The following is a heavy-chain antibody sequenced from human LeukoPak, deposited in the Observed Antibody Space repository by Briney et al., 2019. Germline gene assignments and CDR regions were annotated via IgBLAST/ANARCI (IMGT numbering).Heavy chain of an antibody. CDR1: GYSFRNYW. Sequence: GESLKISCKGSGYSFRNYWIAWVRQMPGKDLEWMGIIYPGDSDTRYTPSFQGQVTISADKSISTAYLQWASLKASDTAVYYCARRSLPGTFYYMDVWGKGTTVTVS. V-gene: IGHV5-51*01. J-gene: IGHJ6*03. CDR2: IYPGDSDT. D-gene: IGHD3-16*01. CDR3: ARRSLPGTFYYMDV.